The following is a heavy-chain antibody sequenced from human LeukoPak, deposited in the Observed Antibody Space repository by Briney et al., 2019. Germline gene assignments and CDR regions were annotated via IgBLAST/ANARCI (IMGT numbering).Heavy chain of an antibody. Sequence: GGSLRLSCAASGFTFSSYAMHWVRQAPGKGLEWVAVISYDGSNKYYADSVKGRFTISRDNSKNTLYLQMNSLRAEDTAVYYCARPPMVRGVMNYYYYMDVWGKGTTVTVS. J-gene: IGHJ6*03. CDR3: ARPPMVRGVMNYYYYMDV. CDR2: ISYDGSNK. V-gene: IGHV3-30*04. D-gene: IGHD3-10*01. CDR1: GFTFSSYA.